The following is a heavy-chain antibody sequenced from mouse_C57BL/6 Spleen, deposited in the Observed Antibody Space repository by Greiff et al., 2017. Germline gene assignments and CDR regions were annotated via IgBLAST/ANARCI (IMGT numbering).Heavy chain of an antibody. V-gene: IGHV1-69*01. J-gene: IGHJ1*03. CDR3: ARKGLWYFDV. CDR1: GYTFTSYW. Sequence: QVQLQQPGAELVKPGASVKLSCKASGYTFTSYWMHWVKQRPGRGLEWIGEIDPSDSYTNYNQKFKGKSTLTVDKSSSTAYMQLSSLTSEDSAVYYCARKGLWYFDVWGTGTTVTVSS. CDR2: IDPSDSYT.